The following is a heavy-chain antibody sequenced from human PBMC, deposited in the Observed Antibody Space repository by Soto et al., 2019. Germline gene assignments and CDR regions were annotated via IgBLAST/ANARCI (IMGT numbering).Heavy chain of an antibody. V-gene: IGHV1-18*01. CDR1: GYTFTSYG. J-gene: IGHJ6*02. Sequence: QVQLVQSGAEVKKPGASVKVSCKASGYTFTSYGISWVRQAPGQGLEWMGWISAYNGNTNYAQKLQGRVTMTTDTSTSTAYMELRSLRSDDTAVYYCARDEGIAAAGDRGYYYYGMDVWGQGTTVTVSS. CDR3: ARDEGIAAAGDRGYYYYGMDV. CDR2: ISAYNGNT. D-gene: IGHD6-13*01.